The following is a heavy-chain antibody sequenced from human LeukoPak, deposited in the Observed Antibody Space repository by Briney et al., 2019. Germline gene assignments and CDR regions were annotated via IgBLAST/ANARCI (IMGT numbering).Heavy chain of an antibody. J-gene: IGHJ4*02. Sequence: SETLSLTCTVSGGSISSYYWSRVRQPPGKGLEWIGYIYYSGSTNYNPSLKSRVTISVDTSKNQFSLKLSSVTAADTAVYYCARVMGTAMVSSGYYFDYWGQGTLVTVSS. CDR1: GGSISSYY. CDR3: ARVMGTAMVSSGYYFDY. V-gene: IGHV4-59*01. D-gene: IGHD5-18*01. CDR2: IYYSGST.